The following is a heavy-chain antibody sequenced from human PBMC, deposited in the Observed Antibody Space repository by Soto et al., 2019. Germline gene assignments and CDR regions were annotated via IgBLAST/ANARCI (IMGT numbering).Heavy chain of an antibody. V-gene: IGHV4-59*01. CDR3: ARGGGSSWYSGGFDP. D-gene: IGHD6-13*01. CDR2: IYYSGST. Sequence: SETLSLTCTVSGVSISSYYWSWIRQPPGKGLEWIGYIYYSGSTNYNPSLKSRVTISVDTSKNQFSLKLSSVTAADTAVYYCARGGGSSWYSGGFDPWGQGTLVTVSS. J-gene: IGHJ5*02. CDR1: GVSISSYY.